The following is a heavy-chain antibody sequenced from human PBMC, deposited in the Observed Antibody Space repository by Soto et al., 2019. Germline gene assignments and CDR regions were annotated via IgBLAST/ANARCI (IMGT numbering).Heavy chain of an antibody. V-gene: IGHV3-23*01. CDR3: GKIPGQWLEGHYFDC. Sequence: GGSLRLSCAASGFTFSSYAMSWVRQAPGKGLAWVSAISGSGGSTYYADSVKGRFTISRDNSKNTLYLQMNSLRAEDTAVYYCGKIPGQWLEGHYFDCWGQGTLVTVSS. J-gene: IGHJ4*02. CDR1: GFTFSSYA. CDR2: ISGSGGST. D-gene: IGHD6-19*01.